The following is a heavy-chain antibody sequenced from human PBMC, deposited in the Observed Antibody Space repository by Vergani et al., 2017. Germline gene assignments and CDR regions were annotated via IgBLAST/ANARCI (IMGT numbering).Heavy chain of an antibody. CDR1: GFTFSSYS. Sequence: EVQLVESGGGLVKPGGSLRLSSAASGFTFSSYSMNWVRQAPGKGLEWVSSISSSSSYIYYADSVKGRFTISRDNAKNSLYLQMNSLRAEDTAVYYCARDSAYYDFWSGYPDVWGKGTTVTVSS. D-gene: IGHD3-3*01. CDR2: ISSSSSYI. CDR3: ARDSAYYDFWSGYPDV. V-gene: IGHV3-21*01. J-gene: IGHJ6*04.